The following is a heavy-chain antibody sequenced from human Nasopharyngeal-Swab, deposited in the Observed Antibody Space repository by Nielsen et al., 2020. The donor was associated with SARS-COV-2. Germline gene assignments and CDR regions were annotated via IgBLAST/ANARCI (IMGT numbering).Heavy chain of an antibody. D-gene: IGHD6-25*01. CDR1: GGSVSSGSYY. V-gene: IGHV4-61*01. Sequence: SETLSLTCTVSGGSVSSGSYYWSWIRQPPGKGLEWIGYIYYSGSTNYNPSLKSRVTISVDTSKNQFSLKLSSVTAADTAVYYCARGPRQRGAFDIWGQGTMVTVSS. CDR2: IYYSGST. J-gene: IGHJ3*02. CDR3: ARGPRQRGAFDI.